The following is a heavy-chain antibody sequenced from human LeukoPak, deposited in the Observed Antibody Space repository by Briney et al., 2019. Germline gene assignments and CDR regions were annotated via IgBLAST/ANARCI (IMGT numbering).Heavy chain of an antibody. J-gene: IGHJ6*03. CDR2: IWYDGSNK. Sequence: GRSLRLFCAVSGFTFRSYGMHWVRQAPGKGLEWVAVIWYDGSNKYYADSVKDRFTISRDNSKNTLYLQMNSLRAEDTAVYYCASHSSGYSYYYMDVWGKGTTVTVSS. V-gene: IGHV3-33*08. CDR1: GFTFRSYG. CDR3: ASHSSGYSYYYMDV. D-gene: IGHD3-22*01.